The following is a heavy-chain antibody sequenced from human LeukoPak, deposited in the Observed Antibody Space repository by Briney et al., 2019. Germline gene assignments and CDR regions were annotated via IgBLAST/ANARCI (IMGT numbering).Heavy chain of an antibody. D-gene: IGHD2-15*01. J-gene: IGHJ5*02. CDR1: GGSISSSSYY. CDR3: AREGDVVAARRDWFDP. CDR2: IYYSGST. V-gene: IGHV4-39*01. Sequence: SETLSLTCTVSGGSISSSSYYWGWIRQPPGKGLEWIGSIYYSGSTYYNPSLKSRVTISVDTSKNQFSLKLRSGTAADTAVYYCAREGDVVAARRDWFDPWGQGTLVTVSS.